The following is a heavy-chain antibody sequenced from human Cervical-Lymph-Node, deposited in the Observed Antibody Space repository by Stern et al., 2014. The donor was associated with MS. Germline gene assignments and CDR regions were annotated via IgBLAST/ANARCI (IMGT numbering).Heavy chain of an antibody. D-gene: IGHD1-1*01. Sequence: VQLVDSGGGVIQPGGSLRLSCTASGFTVSRDYMTWVRQAPGKGLEWVSLRTNVGSTFYTDSVKGRFTISRDDSKNTVYLHMTSLRAEDTAMYYCARDTSSPERSDWWGQGTLVTVAS. V-gene: IGHV3-53*01. CDR2: RTNVGST. CDR1: GFTVSRDY. J-gene: IGHJ4*02. CDR3: ARDTSSPERSDW.